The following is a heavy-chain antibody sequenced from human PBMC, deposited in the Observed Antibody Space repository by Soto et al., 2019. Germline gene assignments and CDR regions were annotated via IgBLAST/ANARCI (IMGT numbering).Heavy chain of an antibody. D-gene: IGHD2-15*01. Sequence: EVQLVESAGGLVEPGGSLRLSCVASGFSFNEAWMNWVRQAPGQGLEWVGRIKTSAGGGATNYAAPVQGRFTISRDDSKNTLCLHMNSLRTEDTAIYYCTTGSVEGIWGQGTTVIVSS. CDR3: TTGSVEGI. V-gene: IGHV3-15*07. J-gene: IGHJ6*02. CDR1: GFSFNEAW. CDR2: IKTSAGGGAT.